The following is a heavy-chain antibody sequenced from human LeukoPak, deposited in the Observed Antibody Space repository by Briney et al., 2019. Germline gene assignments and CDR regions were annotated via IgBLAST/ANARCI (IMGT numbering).Heavy chain of an antibody. V-gene: IGHV3-15*01. J-gene: IGHJ4*02. CDR2: IKSKTAGGTI. Sequence: SGGSLRLSCAASGFTFSNAWMTWVRQAPGKGLEWVGRIKSKTAGGTIDYAAPVKGRFTISRDDSKNTLYLQMNSLKTEDTAVYYCTTGESMVGSTIHIRWADWGQGTLVTVSS. CDR3: TTGESMVGSTIHIRWAD. D-gene: IGHD1-26*01. CDR1: GFTFSNAW.